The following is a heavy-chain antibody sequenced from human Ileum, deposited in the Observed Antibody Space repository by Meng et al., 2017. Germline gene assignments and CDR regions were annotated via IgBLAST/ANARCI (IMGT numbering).Heavy chain of an antibody. Sequence: QVELPESGPGLGTASETLSLSCSVSGASMSVVSYWSWVRQSPGKGLEWIGQIDHLGIAYYQPSLKSRVTMSIDQSKSQFSLRLTSVSAADTAVYYCARHGGYYQDFWGQGTLVTVSS. J-gene: IGHJ4*02. CDR3: ARHGGYYQDF. D-gene: IGHD4-23*01. CDR1: GASMSVVSY. CDR2: IDHLGIA. V-gene: IGHV4-4*02.